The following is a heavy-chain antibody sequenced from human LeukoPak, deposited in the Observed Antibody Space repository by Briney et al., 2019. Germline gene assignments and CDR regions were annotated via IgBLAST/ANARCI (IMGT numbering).Heavy chain of an antibody. J-gene: IGHJ4*02. V-gene: IGHV3-21*01. CDR2: ISSSSSYI. CDR3: ARDYTIAAAGTVDY. D-gene: IGHD6-13*01. Sequence: GALRLSCAASGLTFISYTMNWIRQAPGKGLEWVSSISSSSSYIYYADSVKGRFTISRDNAKNSLYLQMNSLRAEDTAVYYCARDYTIAAAGTVDYWGQGTLVTVSS. CDR1: GLTFISYT.